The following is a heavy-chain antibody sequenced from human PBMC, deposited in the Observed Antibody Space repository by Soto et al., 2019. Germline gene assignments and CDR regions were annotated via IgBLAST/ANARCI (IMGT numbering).Heavy chain of an antibody. D-gene: IGHD6-13*01. J-gene: IGHJ6*02. CDR1: GVTFSNYA. CDR3: AGIDYSTSAGV. CDR2: IRSDGGGT. V-gene: IGHV3-64*04. Sequence: VGSLRLSGSVSGVTFSNYAMHWVRQAQGKGLEYVSAIRSDGGGTYYADSVKGRFTISRDNSKNTLYLQMSSLRAEDTAVYFCAGIDYSTSAGVWGQGTTVTVSS.